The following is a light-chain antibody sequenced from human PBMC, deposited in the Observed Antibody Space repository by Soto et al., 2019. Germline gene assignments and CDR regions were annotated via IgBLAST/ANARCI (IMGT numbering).Light chain of an antibody. V-gene: IGKV3-15*01. CDR3: QQYNTWPPIT. CDR2: DAS. Sequence: EIVLTQSPAILSVSPGERATLSFRASQSLSRSLAWYQQKPGQAPRLLISDASTRATGIPARFSGSGSGTEFTLTISSLQSEDFAIYYCQQYNTWPPITSGHVTRPDI. CDR1: QSLSRS. J-gene: IGKJ5*01.